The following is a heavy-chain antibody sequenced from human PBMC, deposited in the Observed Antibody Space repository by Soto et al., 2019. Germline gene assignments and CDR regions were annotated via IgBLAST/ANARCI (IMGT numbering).Heavy chain of an antibody. Sequence: QLQLQESGPGLVKPSETLSLTCTVSGGSISSSRYYWGWIRQPPGKGLEWIGSIYYSGSTYYDPSLKSRVTIYVDTSKHQFSRKLSSVAAADAAVYYCAREYSSASGDNWFDPWGQGTLVTVSS. CDR3: AREYSSASGDNWFDP. J-gene: IGHJ5*02. V-gene: IGHV4-39*01. D-gene: IGHD6-6*01. CDR2: IYYSGST. CDR1: GGSISSSRYY.